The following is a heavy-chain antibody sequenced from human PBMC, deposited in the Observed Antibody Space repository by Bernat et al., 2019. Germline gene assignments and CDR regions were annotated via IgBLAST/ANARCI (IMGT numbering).Heavy chain of an antibody. D-gene: IGHD3-3*01. CDR3: ASEGIFGGLFDP. V-gene: IGHV3-11*01. CDR1: GFTVRDNY. Sequence: QVQLVESGGGLVKPGGSLRLSCAASGFTVRDNYMSWIHQAPGKGLDWISYISSSGSTIYHADSVKGRFTISRDNAKNSLYLQMNSLRAEDTAVYYCASEGIFGGLFDPWGQGTLVTVSS. CDR2: ISSSGSTI. J-gene: IGHJ5*02.